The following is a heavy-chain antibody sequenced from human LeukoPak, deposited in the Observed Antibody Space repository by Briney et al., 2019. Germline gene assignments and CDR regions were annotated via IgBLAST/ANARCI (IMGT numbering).Heavy chain of an antibody. V-gene: IGHV4-30-4*01. CDR3: ARHGPLYSGSYMDY. J-gene: IGHJ4*02. CDR1: GGSISSGDYY. CDR2: IYYSGST. Sequence: SETLSLTCTVSGGSISSGDYYWSWIRQPPGKGLEWIGYIYYSGSTYYNTSLKSRITISKDTSKNEFSLKLSSVTAADTALYYCARHGPLYSGSYMDYWGQGTLVTVSS. D-gene: IGHD1-26*01.